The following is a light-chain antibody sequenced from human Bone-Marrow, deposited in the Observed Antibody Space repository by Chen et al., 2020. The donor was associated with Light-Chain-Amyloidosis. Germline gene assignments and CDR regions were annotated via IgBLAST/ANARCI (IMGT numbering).Light chain of an antibody. CDR3: MQGTHWPPFT. CDR1: QSLVHSNGNTY. V-gene: IGKV2-30*02. J-gene: IGKJ3*01. Sequence: DVVMTQSPLSLPVTLGQPASISCRSSQSLVHSNGNTYLNWFQQRPGQSPRRLIYQVSNRDSGVPDRFSGSGSGTDFTLKISKVEAEDVGVYYCMQGTHWPPFTFGPGT. CDR2: QVS.